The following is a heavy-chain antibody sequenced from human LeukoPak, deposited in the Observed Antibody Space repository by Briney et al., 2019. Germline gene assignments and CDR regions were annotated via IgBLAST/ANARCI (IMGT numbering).Heavy chain of an antibody. Sequence: GGSLRLSCAASGFTLSSYWMTWVRQAPGKGLEWVANIKQDGSEKYYVDSVKGRFTISRDNAKNSLYLQMNSLRAEDTAVYYCATVRSNYYYYYYMDVWGKGTTVTVSS. V-gene: IGHV3-7*01. CDR2: IKQDGSEK. D-gene: IGHD4-11*01. J-gene: IGHJ6*03. CDR1: GFTLSSYW. CDR3: ATVRSNYYYYYYMDV.